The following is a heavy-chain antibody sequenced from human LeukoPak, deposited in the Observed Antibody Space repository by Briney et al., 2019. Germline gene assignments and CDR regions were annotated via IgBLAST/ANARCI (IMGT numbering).Heavy chain of an antibody. CDR1: GFNFSNYA. D-gene: IGHD1-7*01. Sequence: PGGSLRLSCAASGFNFSNYAMSWVRQAPGKGLEWVSGVSGSGLSTYYADSVKGRFTISRDNSKNTLYLQMNSLRAEDTAVYYYAKDHLSPESGNYGGFVFWGQGTLVTVSS. V-gene: IGHV3-23*01. CDR3: AKDHLSPESGNYGGFVF. J-gene: IGHJ4*02. CDR2: VSGSGLST.